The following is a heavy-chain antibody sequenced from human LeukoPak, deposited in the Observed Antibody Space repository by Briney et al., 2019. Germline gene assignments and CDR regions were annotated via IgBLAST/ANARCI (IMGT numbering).Heavy chain of an antibody. CDR2: ISAYNGNT. CDR3: AIFLWFGERWFDP. CDR1: GYTFTSYG. D-gene: IGHD3-10*01. V-gene: IGHV1-18*01. J-gene: IGHJ5*02. Sequence: ASVKVSCKASGYTFTSYGISWVRQAPGQGLDWMGWISAYNGNTNYAQKLQGRVTVTTDTSTSTAYMELRSLRSDDTAVYYCAIFLWFGERWFDPWGQGTLVTVSS.